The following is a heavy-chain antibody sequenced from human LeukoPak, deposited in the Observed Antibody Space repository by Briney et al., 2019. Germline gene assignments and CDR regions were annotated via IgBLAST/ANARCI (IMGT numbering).Heavy chain of an antibody. Sequence: GASVKVSCKASGGTFSRNDISWVRQAPGQGLEWMGGIMPLFGTANYAQKFQGRVTITADKSTSTAYMELSSLRSEDTAVYYCARAPTKIQLWYFDYWGQGTLVTVSS. CDR2: IMPLFGTA. J-gene: IGHJ4*02. CDR1: GGTFSRND. V-gene: IGHV1-69*06. CDR3: ARAPTKIQLWYFDY. D-gene: IGHD5-18*01.